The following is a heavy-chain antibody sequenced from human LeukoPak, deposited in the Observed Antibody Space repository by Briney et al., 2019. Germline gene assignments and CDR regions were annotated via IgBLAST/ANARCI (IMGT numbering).Heavy chain of an antibody. D-gene: IGHD5-24*01. CDR1: GFTFSDYY. Sequence: GGSLRLSCAASGFTFSDYYMSWIRQAPGKGLEWVSYISSSGSTIYYADSVKGRFTISRDNAKNSLYLQMNSLRAEDTVVYYCARGRMATIGPWYYFDYWGQGTLVAVSS. CDR3: ARGRMATIGPWYYFDY. J-gene: IGHJ4*02. V-gene: IGHV3-11*04. CDR2: ISSSGSTI.